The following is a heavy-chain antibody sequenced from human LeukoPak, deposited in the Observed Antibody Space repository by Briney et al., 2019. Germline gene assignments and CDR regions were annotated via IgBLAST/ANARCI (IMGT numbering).Heavy chain of an antibody. D-gene: IGHD5-12*01. V-gene: IGHV4-59*01. J-gene: IGHJ6*02. Sequence: TSETLSLTCTVSGASISDYYWSWFRQPPGKGLEWIGYIDNSGSTNYNPSLRSRVTISVDKSKNQFSLKLSSVTAADTAVYYCARMTYDPHGVDVWGQGTTVTVSS. CDR2: IDNSGST. CDR1: GASISDYY. CDR3: ARMTYDPHGVDV.